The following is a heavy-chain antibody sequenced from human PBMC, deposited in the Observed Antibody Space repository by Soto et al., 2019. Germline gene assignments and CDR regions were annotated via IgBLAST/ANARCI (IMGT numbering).Heavy chain of an antibody. Sequence: EVQLVESGGGLGKPGGSLRLSCTVSGFAFNTYSMNWVREAPGKGLEWVSSINEDSTYIYYADSLRGRITISRDNAKDSLFLQMNSLRPDDTAVYYCVRDLGRYFRSGYMDLWGDGATVTVSS. V-gene: IGHV3-21*02. CDR2: INEDSTYI. D-gene: IGHD3-9*01. J-gene: IGHJ6*03. CDR1: GFAFNTYS. CDR3: VRDLGRYFRSGYMDL.